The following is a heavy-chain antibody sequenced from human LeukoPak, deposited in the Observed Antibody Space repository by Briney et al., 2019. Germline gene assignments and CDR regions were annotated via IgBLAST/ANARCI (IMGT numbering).Heavy chain of an antibody. CDR2: IYSGGST. V-gene: IGHV3-53*01. CDR1: GFTVSSNY. J-gene: IGHJ5*02. Sequence: PGGSLRLSCAASGFTVSSNYMSWVRQAPGKGLEWVSVIYSGGSTYYADSVKGRFGMSKDNAKNSLYLEVSGLRAEDTAVYYCVRGTYYSGSGLGSWFDPWGQGTLVTVSS. D-gene: IGHD2-21*01. CDR3: VRGTYYSGSGLGSWFDP.